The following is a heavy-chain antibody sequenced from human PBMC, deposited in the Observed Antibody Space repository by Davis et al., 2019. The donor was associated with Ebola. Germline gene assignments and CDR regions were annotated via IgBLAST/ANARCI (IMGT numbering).Heavy chain of an antibody. V-gene: IGHV3-73*01. CDR3: TRHSRLYYYGMDV. J-gene: IGHJ6*02. D-gene: IGHD2/OR15-2a*01. CDR1: GFTFSGSA. Sequence: GESLKISCAASGFTFSGSAMHWVRQASGKGLEWVGRIRSKANSYATAYAASVKGRFTISRDDSKNTAYLQMNSLKTEDTAVYYCTRHSRLYYYGMDVWGQGTTVTVSS. CDR2: IRSKANSYAT.